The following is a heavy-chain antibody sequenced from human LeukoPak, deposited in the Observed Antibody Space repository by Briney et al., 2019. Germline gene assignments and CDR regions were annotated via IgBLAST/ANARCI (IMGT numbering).Heavy chain of an antibody. Sequence: SGGSLRLSCVASGFDFTSYTMSWVRQAPGKGLEWVAKMKEDGSDIYYVDSVKGRFTICRDNAKNSLCLQMSSPRAKDTAVYYCARGGARYLDNWGQGTLVTVSS. J-gene: IGHJ4*02. CDR1: GFDFTSYT. V-gene: IGHV3-7*01. CDR2: MKEDGSDI. D-gene: IGHD3-9*01. CDR3: ARGGARYLDN.